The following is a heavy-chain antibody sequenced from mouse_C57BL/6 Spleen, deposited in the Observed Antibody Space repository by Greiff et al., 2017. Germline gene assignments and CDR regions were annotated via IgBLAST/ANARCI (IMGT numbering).Heavy chain of an antibody. CDR2: INPNNGGT. J-gene: IGHJ4*01. Sequence: VQLQQSGPELVKPGASVKIPCKASGYTFTDYNMDWVKQSHGKSLEWIGDINPNNGGTIYNQKFKGKATLTVDKSSSTAYMELRSLTSEDTAVYYCARRSYRGDYYAMDYWGQGTSVTVSS. V-gene: IGHV1-18*01. D-gene: IGHD2-12*01. CDR1: GYTFTDYN. CDR3: ARRSYRGDYYAMDY.